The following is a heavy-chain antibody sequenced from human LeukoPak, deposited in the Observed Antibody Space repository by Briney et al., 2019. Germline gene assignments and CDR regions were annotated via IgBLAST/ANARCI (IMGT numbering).Heavy chain of an antibody. V-gene: IGHV3-11*01. CDR3: ARDLKYSSGWYIDY. CDR1: GFTFSDYY. D-gene: IGHD6-19*01. CDR2: ISSSGSTI. J-gene: IGHJ4*02. Sequence: KTGGSLRLSCAASGFTFSDYYMSWIRQAPGKGLEWVSYISSSGSTIYYADSVKGRFTISRDNAKNSLYLQMNSLRAEDTAIYYCARDLKYSSGWYIDYWGQGTLVTVSS.